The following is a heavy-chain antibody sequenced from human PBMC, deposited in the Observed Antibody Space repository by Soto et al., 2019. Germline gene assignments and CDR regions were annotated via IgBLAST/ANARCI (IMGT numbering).Heavy chain of an antibody. CDR2: ISYDGSNK. J-gene: IGHJ4*02. CDR1: GFTFSSYG. Sequence: GSLRLSCAASGFTFSSYGMHWVRQAPGKGLEWVAVISYDGSNKYYADSVKGRFTISRDNSKNTLYLQMNSLRAEDTAVYYCAKDASHLAARLLYYFDYWGQGTLVTVSS. V-gene: IGHV3-30*18. CDR3: AKDASHLAARLLYYFDY. D-gene: IGHD6-6*01.